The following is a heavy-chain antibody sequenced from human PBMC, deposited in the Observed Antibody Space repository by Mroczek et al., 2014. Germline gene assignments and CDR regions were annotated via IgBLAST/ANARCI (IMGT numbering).Heavy chain of an antibody. CDR2: IYYSGST. CDR1: GGSISSYY. J-gene: IGHJ3*02. CDR3: ASWGSYRRNGAFDI. D-gene: IGHD3-16*02. Sequence: QVQLQQWGPGLVKPSETLSLTCTVSGGSISSYYWSWIRQHPGKGLEWIGYIYYSGSTYYNPSLKSRVTTSVDTSKNQFSLKLSSVTAADTAVYYCASWGSYRRNGAFDIWGQGTMVTVSS. V-gene: IGHV4-59*06.